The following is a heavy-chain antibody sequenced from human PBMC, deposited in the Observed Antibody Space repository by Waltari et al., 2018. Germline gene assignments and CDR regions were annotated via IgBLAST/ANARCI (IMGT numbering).Heavy chain of an antibody. J-gene: IGHJ4*02. CDR2: IYYSGRT. V-gene: IGHV4-39*01. CDR1: GGSISSSSYY. D-gene: IGHD3-10*01. Sequence: QLQLQESGPGLVKPSETLSLTCTVSGGSISSSSYYWGWIRQPPGKGLEWIGSIYYSGRTYYNPSLKSRVTISVDTSKNQFSLKLSSVTAADTAVYYCARQTRGSGIFDYWGQGTLVTVSS. CDR3: ARQTRGSGIFDY.